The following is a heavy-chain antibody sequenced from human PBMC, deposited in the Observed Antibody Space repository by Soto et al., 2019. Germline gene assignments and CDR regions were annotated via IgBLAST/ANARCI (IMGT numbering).Heavy chain of an antibody. D-gene: IGHD6-25*01. CDR1: GGTFASYS. CDR3: ARDPVDLFGYMDV. CDR2: IIPLLRTV. Sequence: EELVQSGAEVKKPGSSVNVSCKASGGTFASYSITWVRQAPGQRPEWMGEIIPLLRTVNYAQKFQDRVTITGDRSTSTVYMALSSLRSDDTAVYYCARDPVDLFGYMDVWGQGTTVTVSS. J-gene: IGHJ6*02. V-gene: IGHV1-69*06.